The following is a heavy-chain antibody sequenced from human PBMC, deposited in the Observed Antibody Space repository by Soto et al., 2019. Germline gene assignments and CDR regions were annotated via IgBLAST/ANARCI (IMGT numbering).Heavy chain of an antibody. J-gene: IGHJ4*02. CDR3: ARSPRPSEAPPHFDY. CDR2: IYYSGST. V-gene: IGHV4-30-4*01. CDR1: GVSISSCCYY. Sequence: PSETLSLTCTVSGVSISSCCYYWSWIRQPPGKGLEWIGYIYYSGSTYYNPSLKSRVTISVDTSKNQFSLKLSSVTAADTAVYYCARSPRPSEAPPHFDYWGQGTLVTVSS.